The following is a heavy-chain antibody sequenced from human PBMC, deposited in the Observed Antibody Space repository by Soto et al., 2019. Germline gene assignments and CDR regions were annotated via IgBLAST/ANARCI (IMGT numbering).Heavy chain of an antibody. CDR2: IDPSDSQT. D-gene: IGHD3-22*01. CDR3: ARQIYDSDTGPNFQYYFDS. J-gene: IGHJ4*02. CDR1: GYSFAGYW. Sequence: ESLKISFKGSGYSFAGYWITWVRQKPGKGLEWMGRIDPSDSQTYYSPSFRGHVTISVTKSITTVFLQWSSLRASDTAMYYCARQIYDSDTGPNFQYYFDSWGQGTPVTVSS. V-gene: IGHV5-10-1*01.